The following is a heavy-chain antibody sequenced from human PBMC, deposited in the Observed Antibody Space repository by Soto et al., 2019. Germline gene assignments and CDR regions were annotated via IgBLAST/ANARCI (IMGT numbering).Heavy chain of an antibody. CDR1: GGSISSYY. D-gene: IGHD2-8*01. Sequence: SETLSPTCTVSGGSISSYYWSWIRQPPGKGLQWIGNVYSTGSTFSHPSLTSRVFISVDTSKNKFSLRLTSVTAADTAVYYCARSHYTYGLLIDYWGPGIMVTVSS. J-gene: IGHJ4*02. CDR3: ARSHYTYGLLIDY. V-gene: IGHV4-59*04. CDR2: VYSTGST.